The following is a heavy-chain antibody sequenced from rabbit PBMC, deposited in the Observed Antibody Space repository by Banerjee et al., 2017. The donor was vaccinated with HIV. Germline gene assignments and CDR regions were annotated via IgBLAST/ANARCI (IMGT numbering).Heavy chain of an antibody. J-gene: IGHJ6*01. CDR2: IDVGSKGTT. D-gene: IGHD1-1*01. CDR1: GLDFSSSYW. V-gene: IGHV1S40*01. CDR3: ARWRSSVYYFDL. Sequence: QSLEESGGDPVKPGASLTLTCTASGLDFSSSYWMCWIRQAPGKGLEWIACIDVGSKGTTHYVSWAKGRFTISKTSSTTVTLQRTSLTAADTAAYFCARWRSSVYYFDLWGTGTLVTVS.